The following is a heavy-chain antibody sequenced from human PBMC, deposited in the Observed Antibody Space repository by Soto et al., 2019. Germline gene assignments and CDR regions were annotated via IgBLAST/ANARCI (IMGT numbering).Heavy chain of an antibody. CDR3: ARGPHNQSGYYHHYSFQH. Sequence: GGSLRLSCAASGFTFSSYGMHWVRQAPGKGLEWVAVIWYDGSNKYYADSVKGRFTISRDNSKNTLYLQMNSLRAEDTAVYYCARGPHNQSGYYHHYSFQHWGQGTLVTVSS. D-gene: IGHD3-22*01. V-gene: IGHV3-33*01. J-gene: IGHJ1*01. CDR1: GFTFSSYG. CDR2: IWYDGSNK.